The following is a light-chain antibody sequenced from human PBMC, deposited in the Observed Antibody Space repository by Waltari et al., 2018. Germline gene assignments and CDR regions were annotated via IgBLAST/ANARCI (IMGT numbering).Light chain of an antibody. CDR2: KAL. V-gene: IGKV1-5*03. CDR3: QQYDSYST. J-gene: IGKJ1*01. Sequence: DIQMTQSPSTLSASVGDRVTITCRASQTISSWLAWYQQKPGKVPKLLIYKALSLESWVAARFSGSEAETEFTLTISSLQPDDVTTYYCQQYDSYSTFGQGTKVEIK. CDR1: QTISSW.